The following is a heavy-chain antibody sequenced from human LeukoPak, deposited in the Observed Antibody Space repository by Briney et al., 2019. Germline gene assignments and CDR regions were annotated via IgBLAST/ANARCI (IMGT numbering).Heavy chain of an antibody. CDR3: ARSVPSLDYLFDS. Sequence: SETLSLTCTVSGGSISSYYWSWIRQPPGKGLEWIGYIYHSGNTYYNPSLKSRVTISVDTSKNQFSLNLSSATAADTAVYYCARSVPSLDYLFDSWGHGTLVTVSS. V-gene: IGHV4-59*08. CDR2: IYHSGNT. J-gene: IGHJ5*01. CDR1: GGSISSYY. D-gene: IGHD4-11*01.